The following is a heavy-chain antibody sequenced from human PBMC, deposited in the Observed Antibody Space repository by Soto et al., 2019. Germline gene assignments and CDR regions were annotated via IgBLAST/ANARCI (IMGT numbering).Heavy chain of an antibody. Sequence: PSETLSLTCTVSGGSISSYYWSWIRQPPGKGLEWIGYIYYSGSTNYNPSLKSRVTISVDTSKNQFSLKLSSVTAADTAVYYCAREDSSSWYEGYFDYWGQGTLVTVSS. CDR1: GGSISSYY. V-gene: IGHV4-59*01. CDR3: AREDSSSWYEGYFDY. J-gene: IGHJ4*02. CDR2: IYYSGST. D-gene: IGHD6-13*01.